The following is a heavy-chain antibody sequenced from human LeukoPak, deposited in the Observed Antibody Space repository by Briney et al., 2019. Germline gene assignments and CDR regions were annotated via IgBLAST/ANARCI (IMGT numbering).Heavy chain of an antibody. CDR2: IYYSGST. D-gene: IGHD2-2*01. CDR1: GGSISSGGYY. J-gene: IGHJ4*02. Sequence: SETLSLTCTVSGGSISSGGYYWSWIRQHPGKGLEWIGYIYYSGSTYYNPSLKSRVTISVDTSKNQFSLKLSSVTAADTAVYYCARSLGYCSSTSCYGFDYLGQGTLVTVSS. CDR3: ARSLGYCSSTSCYGFDY. V-gene: IGHV4-31*03.